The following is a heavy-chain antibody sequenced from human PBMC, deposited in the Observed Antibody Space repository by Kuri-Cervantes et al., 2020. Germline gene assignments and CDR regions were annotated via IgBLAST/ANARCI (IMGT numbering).Heavy chain of an antibody. CDR2: INPSGGST. D-gene: IGHD5-18*01. J-gene: IGHJ6*02. CDR1: GYTFTGYY. CDR3: ARDRGYSYGGVFYYYYGMDV. Sequence: ASVKVSCKASGYTFTGYYMHWVRQAPGQGLEWMGWINPSGGSTSYAQKFQGRVTMTRDTSTSTVYMELSSLRAEDTAVYYCARDRGYSYGGVFYYYYGMDVWGQGTTVTVSS. V-gene: IGHV1-46*01.